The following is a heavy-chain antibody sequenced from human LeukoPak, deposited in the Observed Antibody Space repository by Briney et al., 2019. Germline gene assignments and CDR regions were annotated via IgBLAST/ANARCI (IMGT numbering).Heavy chain of an antibody. CDR3: ARGLSIPGGFDP. V-gene: IGHV5-51*01. CDR1: GYSFTSYW. D-gene: IGHD3-10*01. CDR2: IYPGDSDT. J-gene: IGHJ5*02. Sequence: RGESLKISCKGSGYSFTSYWIGWVRRMPGQGLEWMGIIYPGDSDTTYSPSFQGQVTISVDSSISTAYLQWSSLKASDTAMYYCARGLSIPGGFDPWGQGTLVTVSS.